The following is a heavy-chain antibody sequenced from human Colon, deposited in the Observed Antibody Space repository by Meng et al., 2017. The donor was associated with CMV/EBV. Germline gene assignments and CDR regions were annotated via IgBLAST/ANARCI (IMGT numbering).Heavy chain of an antibody. V-gene: IGHV3-23*01. CDR3: AKDFRYSGTFYFDH. J-gene: IGHJ4*02. Sequence: GESLKISCVASGFTFNSYAMSWVRQAPGKGLEWVAAISGSGASTFYTDSVKGRLTISRDNSNNTLYLQMISLRAEDTALFYCAKDFRYSGTFYFDHWGQGTLVTVSS. CDR1: GFTFNSYA. CDR2: ISGSGAST. D-gene: IGHD5-12*01.